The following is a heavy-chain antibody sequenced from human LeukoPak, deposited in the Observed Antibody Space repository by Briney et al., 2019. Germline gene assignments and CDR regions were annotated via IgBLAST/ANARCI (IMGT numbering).Heavy chain of an antibody. CDR2: ISSSSSYI. CDR3: ARAHYYGSGIIGMDV. CDR1: GFTFSSYS. Sequence: GGSLTLSCAASGFTFSSYSLNWVRQAPGKGLEWVSSISSSSSYIYYADSVKGRFTISRDNAKNSLYLKINSLRAEDTAVYYCARAHYYGSGIIGMDVWGQGTTVTVSS. D-gene: IGHD3-10*01. J-gene: IGHJ6*02. V-gene: IGHV3-21*01.